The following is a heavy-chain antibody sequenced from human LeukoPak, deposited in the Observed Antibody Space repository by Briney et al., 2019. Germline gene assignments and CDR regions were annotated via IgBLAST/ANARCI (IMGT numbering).Heavy chain of an antibody. CDR3: ARGYSWSGYLYDY. D-gene: IGHD3-3*01. CDR1: GFTFSSHW. Sequence: GGSLRLSCAASGFTFSSHWMTWVRQAPWEGLEWVANIKKDGSEKYYADSVKGRFSISRDDAKNSVYLQMNSLRAEDTAVYYCARGYSWSGYLYDYWGQGTLVTVSS. CDR2: IKKDGSEK. J-gene: IGHJ4*02. V-gene: IGHV3-7*01.